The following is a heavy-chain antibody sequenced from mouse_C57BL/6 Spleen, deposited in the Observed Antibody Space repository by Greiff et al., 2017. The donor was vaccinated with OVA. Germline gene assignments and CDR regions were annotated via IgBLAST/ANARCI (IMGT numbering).Heavy chain of an antibody. CDR1: GYAFSSSC. J-gene: IGHJ2*01. D-gene: IGHD2-3*01. V-gene: IGHV1-82*01. CDR3: ARGGGMMYGDY. Sequence: QVQLQQSVPELVKPGASVKFSCTASGYAFSSSCLHWVKPRPGKGLEWLGRIYPADGDTNYNGKFKGKATLTADKSSSTAYMQLSSLTSEDSAVYVCARGGGMMYGDYWGQGTTLTVSS. CDR2: IYPADGDT.